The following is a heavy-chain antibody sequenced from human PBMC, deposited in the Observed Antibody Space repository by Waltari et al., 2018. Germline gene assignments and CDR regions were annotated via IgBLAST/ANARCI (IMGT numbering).Heavy chain of an antibody. CDR2: IYHSGST. D-gene: IGHD4-17*01. Sequence: QVQLQESGPGLVKPSETLSLTCAVSGYSISSGNYWGWIRQPPGKGLEWIGSIYHSGSTYYNPSLKSRVTISVDTSKNQFSLKLSSVTAADTAVYYCAGRTVTTDYWGQGTLVTVSS. V-gene: IGHV4-38-2*01. CDR3: AGRTVTTDY. CDR1: GYSISSGNY. J-gene: IGHJ4*02.